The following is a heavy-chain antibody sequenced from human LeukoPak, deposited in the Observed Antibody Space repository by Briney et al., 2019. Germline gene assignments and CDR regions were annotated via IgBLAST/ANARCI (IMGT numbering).Heavy chain of an antibody. J-gene: IGHJ4*02. D-gene: IGHD3-22*01. Sequence: GASVKVSCKASGYTLTNYGMSWVRQAPGQGLEWMGWMNPNSGNTGYAQKFQGRVTMTRNTSISTAYMELSSLRSEDTAVYYCARGGYYDSSGYYPEDFDYWGQGTLVTVSS. CDR1: GYTLTNYG. CDR3: ARGGYYDSSGYYPEDFDY. CDR2: MNPNSGNT. V-gene: IGHV1-8*02.